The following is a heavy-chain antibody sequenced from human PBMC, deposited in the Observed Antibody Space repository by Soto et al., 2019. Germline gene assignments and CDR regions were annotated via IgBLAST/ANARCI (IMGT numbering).Heavy chain of an antibody. CDR2: INPSGGST. V-gene: IGHV1-46*01. Sequence: ASVKVSCKASGYTFTSYYMHWVRQAPGQGLEWMGIINPSGGSTSYAQKFQGRVTMTRDTSTSTVYMELSSLRSEDTAVYYCARDPWYYDFWSGYMSYYYYGMDVWGQGTTVTVSS. CDR3: ARDPWYYDFWSGYMSYYYYGMDV. J-gene: IGHJ6*02. CDR1: GYTFTSYY. D-gene: IGHD3-3*01.